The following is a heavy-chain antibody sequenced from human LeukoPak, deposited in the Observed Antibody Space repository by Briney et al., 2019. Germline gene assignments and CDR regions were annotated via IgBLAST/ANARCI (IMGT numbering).Heavy chain of an antibody. CDR3: ACYSVLGRTFDC. V-gene: IGHV4-59*01. D-gene: IGHD4-11*01. CDR1: GASMNDYY. J-gene: IGHJ4*02. CDR2: VHHSFSS. Sequence: KSSETLSLTCAVSGASMNDYYWSWIRQTPGKGLEWIGHVHHSFSSNFSPSLKSRVTMSMDTSKSQFSLRVTSVTAADTAVYYCACYSVLGRTFDCWGQGTQVTVSS.